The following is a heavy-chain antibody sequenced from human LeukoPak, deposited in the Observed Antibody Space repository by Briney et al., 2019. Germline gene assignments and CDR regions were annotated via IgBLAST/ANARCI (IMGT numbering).Heavy chain of an antibody. CDR2: IRYDGSNK. CDR3: AKDSCTNGVCYLPDY. Sequence: PGGSLRLSCAASGFTFSSYGMHWVRQAPGKGLEWVAFIRYDGSNKYYADSVKGRFTISRDNSKNTLYLQMNSLRAEDTAVYYSAKDSCTNGVCYLPDYWGHGTLVTVSS. CDR1: GFTFSSYG. D-gene: IGHD2-8*01. J-gene: IGHJ4*01. V-gene: IGHV3-30*02.